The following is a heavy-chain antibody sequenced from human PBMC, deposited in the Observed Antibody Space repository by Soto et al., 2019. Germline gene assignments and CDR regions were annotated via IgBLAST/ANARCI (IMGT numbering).Heavy chain of an antibody. D-gene: IGHD3-22*01. CDR2: ISGSTGNP. CDR1: GFTFSTYA. J-gene: IGHJ6*02. CDR3: AKDSGCHYDSGWGHSYGLDV. Sequence: EVQLLESGGGLVQRGGSLTLACGASGFTFSTYAMTWVRQAPGKGLEWVSSISGSTGNPYYADSVKGRFTISRDDSKDTVYLHMKSLRSEDTALYYCAKDSGCHYDSGWGHSYGLDVWGQGTAVTVSS. V-gene: IGHV3-23*01.